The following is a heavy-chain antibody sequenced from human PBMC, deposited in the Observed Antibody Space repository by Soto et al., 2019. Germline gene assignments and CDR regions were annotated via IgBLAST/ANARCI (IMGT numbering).Heavy chain of an antibody. CDR3: ARRKSSGYDFWYYGMDV. D-gene: IGHD5-12*01. V-gene: IGHV5-10-1*01. Sequence: PGESLKISCKGSGYSFTSYWISWVRQMPGKGLEWMGRIDPSDSYTNYSPSFQGHVTISADKSISTAYLQWSSLKASDTAMYYCARRKSSGYDFWYYGMDVWGQGTTVTVSS. CDR2: IDPSDSYT. J-gene: IGHJ6*02. CDR1: GYSFTSYW.